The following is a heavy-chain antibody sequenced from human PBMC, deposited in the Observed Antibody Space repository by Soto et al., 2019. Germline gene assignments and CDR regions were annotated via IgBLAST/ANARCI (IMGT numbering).Heavy chain of an antibody. J-gene: IGHJ5*02. CDR2: IKSKTDGGTT. D-gene: IGHD3-10*01. CDR3: TTGERVRGLAGWFDP. Sequence: PGGSLRLSCAASGFTFSNAWMSWVRQAPGKGLEWVGRIKSKTDGGTTDYAAPVKGRFTTSRDDSKNTLYLQMNSLKTEDTAVYYCTTGERVRGLAGWFDPWGQGTLVTVSS. V-gene: IGHV3-15*01. CDR1: GFTFSNAW.